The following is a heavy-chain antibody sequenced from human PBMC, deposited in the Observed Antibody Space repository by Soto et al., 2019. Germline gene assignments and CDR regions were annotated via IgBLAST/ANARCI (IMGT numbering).Heavy chain of an antibody. J-gene: IGHJ5*02. Sequence: EVQLVESGGGLGQPRGSLRLSCAASGFTFSTYWMHWVRQAPGKGLVWVSRINSDGSRTNYADSVKGRFTTFRDNAKNTVYLQLKSLTAEDTAGYYFATVATGRYDWFYPWGQGTLVTVSS. CDR3: ATVATGRYDWFYP. CDR2: INSDGSRT. V-gene: IGHV3-74*01. CDR1: GFTFSTYW. D-gene: IGHD1-26*01.